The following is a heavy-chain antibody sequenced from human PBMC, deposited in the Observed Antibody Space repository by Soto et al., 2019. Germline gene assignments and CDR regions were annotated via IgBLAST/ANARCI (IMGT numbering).Heavy chain of an antibody. CDR2: YYYSGST. Sequence: PSETLSLTCSVSGGSINSSSYFWGWDRQPPGKGQEWFGSYYYSGSTYYNPSLRSRVTISVATTQNPFSLKLSSATAADTAEFFCSRHDSTGSRNGCVAWGQGILVTVSS. CDR1: GGSINSSSYF. V-gene: IGHV4-39*01. D-gene: IGHD6-13*01. J-gene: IGHJ5*02. CDR3: SRHDSTGSRNGCVA.